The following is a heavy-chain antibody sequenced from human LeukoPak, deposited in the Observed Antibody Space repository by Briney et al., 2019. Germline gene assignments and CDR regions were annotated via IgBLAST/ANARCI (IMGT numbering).Heavy chain of an antibody. Sequence: PGGSLRLSCAASGFTLSSYAMRWVRQAPGKGLEWVSAISVSGNTYHADSVKGRFTISRDSSKNTLYLQMNSLRAEDTAVYYCAKDQGGAGIDYWGQGTLVTVSS. CDR2: ISVSGNT. CDR3: AKDQGGAGIDY. V-gene: IGHV3-23*01. CDR1: GFTLSSYA. J-gene: IGHJ4*02. D-gene: IGHD3-10*01.